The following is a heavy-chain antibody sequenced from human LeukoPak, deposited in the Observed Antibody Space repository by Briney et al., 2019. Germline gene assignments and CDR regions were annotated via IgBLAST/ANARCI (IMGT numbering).Heavy chain of an antibody. D-gene: IGHD6-19*01. J-gene: IGHJ4*02. V-gene: IGHV3-23*01. Sequence: GRSLRLSCAASGFTFSNYAMSWVRQAPGKGLEWVSAISGSSDSTFYTDSVKGRFTISRDNSKNTLYLQMKSLRAEDTAVYYCAKDSVVVAGLVNYFDSWGQGTLVTVSS. CDR3: AKDSVVVAGLVNYFDS. CDR1: GFTFSNYA. CDR2: ISGSSDST.